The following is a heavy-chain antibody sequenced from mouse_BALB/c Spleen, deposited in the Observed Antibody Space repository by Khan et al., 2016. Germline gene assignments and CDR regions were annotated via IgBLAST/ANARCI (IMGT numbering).Heavy chain of an antibody. CDR3: ARDDQDFDAWFAS. CDR2: IWAGGST. CDR1: GFSLTNSG. J-gene: IGHJ3*01. Sequence: MQLKESGPGLVAPSQSLSITCTVSGFSLTNSGVHWVRQPPRKGLDWLGVIWAGGSTDYNSALMSRLSITRDTTQNQVFLKMNSLQTDDTAMYYCARDDQDFDAWFASWGQGTLVTVSA. V-gene: IGHV2-9*02.